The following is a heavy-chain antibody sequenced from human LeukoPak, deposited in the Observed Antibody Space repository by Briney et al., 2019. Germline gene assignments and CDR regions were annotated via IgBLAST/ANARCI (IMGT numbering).Heavy chain of an antibody. V-gene: IGHV3-7*01. D-gene: IGHD3-9*01. CDR2: IRQDGSEK. Sequence: PGGSLRLSCAASGFTFSSYWMSWVRQAPGKGLEWVANIRQDGSEKYYVDSVKGRFTISRDNAKNSLYLQMNSLRAEDTAVYYCAREGYYDILTGYYIYYYYYMDVWGKGTTVTISS. J-gene: IGHJ6*03. CDR1: GFTFSSYW. CDR3: AREGYYDILTGYYIYYYYYMDV.